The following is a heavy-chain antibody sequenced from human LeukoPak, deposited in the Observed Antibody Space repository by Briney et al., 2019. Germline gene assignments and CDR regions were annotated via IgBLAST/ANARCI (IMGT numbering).Heavy chain of an antibody. J-gene: IGHJ4*02. V-gene: IGHV1-2*02. D-gene: IGHD7-27*01. CDR1: GYTFTGYY. Sequence: ASVKVSCKASGYTFTGYYMHWVRQAPGQGLEWMGWINPNSGGTNYALKFQGRVTMTRDTSISTAYMELSRLRSDDTAVYYCARGPNWGSSDYWGQGTLVTVSS. CDR3: ARGPNWGSSDY. CDR2: INPNSGGT.